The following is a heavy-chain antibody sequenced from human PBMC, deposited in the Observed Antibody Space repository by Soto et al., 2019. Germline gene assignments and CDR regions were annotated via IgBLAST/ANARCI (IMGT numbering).Heavy chain of an antibody. Sequence: QVQLLQSGAEVKKPGASVKVSCKASGFTFTRYGFSWVRQAPGQGLEWMGWISAYNGHTKYAQKLQGRVTLTTDTSTSKVYGELRNLRSDDTAVYYCARGGEDSFDIWGQGTMLSVSS. D-gene: IGHD3-16*01. CDR3: ARGGEDSFDI. CDR2: ISAYNGHT. J-gene: IGHJ3*02. V-gene: IGHV1-18*04. CDR1: GFTFTRYG.